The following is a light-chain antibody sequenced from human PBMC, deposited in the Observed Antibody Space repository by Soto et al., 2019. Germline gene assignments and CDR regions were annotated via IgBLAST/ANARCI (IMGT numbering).Light chain of an antibody. CDR2: TAS. Sequence: DIQMTQSPSTLSASVGDRVTITCRASQSISSWLAWYQQKPGKAPKLLIYTASILESGVPSRFSGSGSGTEFTLTISSLQPDDFATYYCQQYNSYPWTFGQGTKVEIK. V-gene: IGKV1-5*03. CDR3: QQYNSYPWT. CDR1: QSISSW. J-gene: IGKJ1*01.